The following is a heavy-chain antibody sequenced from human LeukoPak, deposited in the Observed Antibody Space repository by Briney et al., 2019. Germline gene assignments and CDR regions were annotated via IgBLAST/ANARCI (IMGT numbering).Heavy chain of an antibody. V-gene: IGHV1-18*01. Sequence: GASVKVSCKASGYTFTSYGISWVRQAPGQGLEWMGWISAYNGNTNYAQKLQGRVTMTTDTSTSTAYMELRSLRSDDTAVYYCARDLYYYGSGILGYWGQGTLVTVSS. D-gene: IGHD3-10*01. CDR3: ARDLYYYGSGILGY. CDR1: GYTFTSYG. J-gene: IGHJ4*02. CDR2: ISAYNGNT.